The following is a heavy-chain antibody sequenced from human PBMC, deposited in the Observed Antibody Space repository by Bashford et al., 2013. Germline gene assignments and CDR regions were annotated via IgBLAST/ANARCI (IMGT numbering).Heavy chain of an antibody. CDR2: ISTDRGDT. CDR1: GYTFTSNA. CDR3: AKDSGDSSSWYFLH. D-gene: IGHD6-13*01. J-gene: IGHJ4*02. V-gene: IGHV1-3*04. Sequence: VASVKVSCKASGYTFTSNAIHWVRQAPGQRLEWMGWISTDRGDTRYSQSFQGRVTISRDTSATTAYLEVNSLRSEDTAVYYCAKDSGDSSSWYFLHWGQGTLVTVSS.